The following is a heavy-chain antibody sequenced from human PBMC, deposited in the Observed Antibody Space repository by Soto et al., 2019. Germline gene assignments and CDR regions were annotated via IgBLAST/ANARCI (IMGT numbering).Heavy chain of an antibody. CDR1: GFTFSDYE. V-gene: IGHV3-48*03. J-gene: IGHJ6*02. CDR3: AREWGYYGTSGYYGAFYYYGLDV. D-gene: IGHD3-22*01. Sequence: GGSLRLSCAASGFTFSDYEMNWVRQAPGKGLEWVSYISSSGSTIHYADSVKGRFTISRDKAKNSLFLQMNSLSAGDTAVYYCAREWGYYGTSGYYGAFYYYGLDVWGQGTTVTVSS. CDR2: ISSSGSTI.